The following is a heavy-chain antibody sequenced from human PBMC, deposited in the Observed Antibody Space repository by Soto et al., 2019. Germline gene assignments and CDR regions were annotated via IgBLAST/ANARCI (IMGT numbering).Heavy chain of an antibody. CDR1: GFTFSSYG. Sequence: QAQLVESGGGVVQPGRSLRHSCAASGFTFSSYGMHWVRQAPGTGLEWVAVISYDGGLQHYADSVKGRFTISRDNYKNMVLLQMNSLRAGETAVYDCVSDAGYGHASAPYSWGQGTLVSVSS. CDR2: ISYDGGLQ. D-gene: IGHD5-18*01. J-gene: IGHJ4*02. V-gene: IGHV3-30*03. CDR3: VSDAGYGHASAPYS.